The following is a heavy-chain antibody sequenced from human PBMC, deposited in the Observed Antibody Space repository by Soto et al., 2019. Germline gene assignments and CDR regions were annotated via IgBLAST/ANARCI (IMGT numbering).Heavy chain of an antibody. J-gene: IGHJ2*01. CDR2: ISASTRNT. Sequence: ASVKVSCKASGYTFSDYAISWVRQAPGQGLEWMGWISASTRNTDQAQNFQGRVIMTLDTSTNTAYMELRSLRSDDTAVYCCVRCYCSVGSCYACWHFDLRGRGTLVTVSS. CDR1: GYTFSDYA. V-gene: IGHV1-18*01. D-gene: IGHD2-15*01. CDR3: VRCYCSVGSCYACWHFDL.